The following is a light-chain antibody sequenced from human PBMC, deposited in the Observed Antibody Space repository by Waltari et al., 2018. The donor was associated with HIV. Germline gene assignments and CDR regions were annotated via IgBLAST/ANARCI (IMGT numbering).Light chain of an antibody. V-gene: IGLV2-8*01. CDR3: TSYAGSDNLV. CDR1: SSDVGDNDY. CDR2: EGS. J-gene: IGLJ2*01. Sequence: QSALTQPPSASGSPGQSVTISCTGTSSDVGDNDYVSWYQQHPGKAPKVMIYEGSKRPAGVPYRFSGSKSGNTASLTVSGLQAEDEAHYFCTSYAGSDNLVFGGGTKLTV.